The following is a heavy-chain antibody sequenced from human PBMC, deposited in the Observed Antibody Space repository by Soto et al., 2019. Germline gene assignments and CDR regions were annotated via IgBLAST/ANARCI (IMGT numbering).Heavy chain of an antibody. J-gene: IGHJ4*02. Sequence: QVQLQESGPGLVKPSETLSLTCTVSGDSVSTGPSYWSWIRQPPGKGLECIVFIYNSETTYYNPSLRSRVTISVHKSNNQYSLKLGSVTAADTGVYYCARGRGYGYGLDYWGQGTLVSVSS. CDR2: IYNSETT. CDR1: GDSVSTGPSY. V-gene: IGHV4-61*01. CDR3: ARGRGYGYGLDY. D-gene: IGHD5-18*01.